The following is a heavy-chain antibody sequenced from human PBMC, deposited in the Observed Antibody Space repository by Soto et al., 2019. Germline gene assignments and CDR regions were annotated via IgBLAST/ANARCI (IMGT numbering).Heavy chain of an antibody. D-gene: IGHD2-2*01. CDR3: SRVGCSNSNCQTRGMDV. CDR2: IYSDGAT. J-gene: IGHJ6*02. CDR1: GGPISNYY. Sequence: QVQLQESGPGLVRPSETLYLICNVSGGPISNYYWSWVRQPAGKGLEWVGRIYSDGATNYSPSLKSQVFMSLDMSGNQFSLQLNSVTAADTAVYYCSRVGCSNSNCQTRGMDVWGQGTTVTVSS. V-gene: IGHV4-4*07.